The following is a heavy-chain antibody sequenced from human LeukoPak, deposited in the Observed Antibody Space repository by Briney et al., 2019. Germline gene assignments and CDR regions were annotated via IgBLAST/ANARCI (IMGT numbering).Heavy chain of an antibody. CDR3: ARGWYSSGWYDY. CDR2: MNPNSGNT. J-gene: IGHJ4*02. Sequence: ASVKVSCKASGYTFTSYDINWVRQAPGQGLEWMGWMNPNSGNTGYAQKFQGRVTMTRNTSISTAYMELSSLRSEDTAVYYCARGWYSSGWYDYSGQGTLVTVSS. CDR1: GYTFTSYD. V-gene: IGHV1-8*01. D-gene: IGHD6-19*01.